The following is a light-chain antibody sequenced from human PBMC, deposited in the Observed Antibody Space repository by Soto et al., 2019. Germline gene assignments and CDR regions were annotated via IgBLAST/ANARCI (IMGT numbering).Light chain of an antibody. J-gene: IGLJ1*01. CDR3: AAWDASLDGYV. Sequence: QSVLTQPPSASGTPGQRVTISCSTSSSNLGDNTVNWYQQVPGAAHKLLIYRYDQRPSGVPDRFSGSKSGTSASLAISGLQSEDEADYYCAAWDASLDGYVFGTWTKLTVL. CDR1: SSNLGDNT. V-gene: IGLV1-44*01. CDR2: RYD.